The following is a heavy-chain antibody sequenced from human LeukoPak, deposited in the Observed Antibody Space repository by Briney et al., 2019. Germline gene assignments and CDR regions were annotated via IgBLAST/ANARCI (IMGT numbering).Heavy chain of an antibody. V-gene: IGHV4-39*01. D-gene: IGHD6-13*01. CDR2: IYYSGST. CDR1: GGSISSSSYY. J-gene: IGHJ5*02. Sequence: SETLSLTCTVSGGSISSSSYYWGWIRQPPGKGLEWIGSIYYSGSTYYNPSLKSRVTISVDTSKNQFSLKLSSVTAADTAVYYCASGNSSSWYRPHNWFDPWGQGTLVTVSS. CDR3: ASGNSSSWYRPHNWFDP.